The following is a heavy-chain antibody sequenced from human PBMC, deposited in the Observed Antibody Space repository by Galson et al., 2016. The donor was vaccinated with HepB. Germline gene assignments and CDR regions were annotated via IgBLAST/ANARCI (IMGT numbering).Heavy chain of an antibody. Sequence: SLRLSCAAGYTFRSYAMTWVRQAPGKGWEWVSGISVYGITYYADSVQGRFTVSRDNSQSTLYLQMNSLRAEDTARYYCAKDFRYGSAWGPGTLVTVSS. CDR3: AKDFRYGSA. D-gene: IGHD6-19*01. CDR2: ISVYGIT. V-gene: IGHV3-23*01. CDR1: GYTFRSYA. J-gene: IGHJ5*02.